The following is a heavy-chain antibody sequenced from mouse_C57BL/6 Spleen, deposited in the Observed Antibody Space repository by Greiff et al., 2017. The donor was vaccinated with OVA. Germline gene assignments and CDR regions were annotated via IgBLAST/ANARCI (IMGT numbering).Heavy chain of an antibody. D-gene: IGHD2-1*01. CDR2: INPGSGGT. CDR3: ARGGIYYGNYYARDD. V-gene: IGHV1-54*01. CDR1: GYAFTNYL. J-gene: IGHJ4*01. Sequence: QVQLKQSGAELVRPGTSVKVSCKASGYAFTNYLIEWVKQRPGQGLEWIGVINPGSGGTNYNAQFKGKATLTADKYSSTAYLQLSRLTSEDSAVFFGARGGIYYGNYYARDDWGQGTSGTVAA.